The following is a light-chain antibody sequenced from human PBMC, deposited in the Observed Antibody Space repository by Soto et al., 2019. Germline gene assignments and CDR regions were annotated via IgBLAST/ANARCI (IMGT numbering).Light chain of an antibody. Sequence: QSVLTQPASVSGSRGQSMTISGTGASTDIGAYKYVSWYQQHPGNAPRLIIYEVTNRPSGISHRFSGSKSCNTASLTISGLQAEDEADYYCFSYTSRTTLYVFGTGTKVTVL. CDR3: FSYTSRTTLYV. V-gene: IGLV2-14*01. CDR2: EVT. J-gene: IGLJ1*01. CDR1: STDIGAYKY.